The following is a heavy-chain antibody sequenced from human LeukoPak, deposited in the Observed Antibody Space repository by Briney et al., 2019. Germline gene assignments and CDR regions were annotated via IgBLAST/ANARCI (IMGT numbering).Heavy chain of an antibody. CDR3: ARTTYYVWGSYRIDYMDV. V-gene: IGHV4-59*01. CDR2: IYYSGST. CDR1: GGSISSYY. Sequence: SETLSLTCTVSGGSISSYYWSWIRQPPGKGLEWIGYIYYSGSTNYNPSLKSRVTISVDTSKNQFSLKLSSVTAADTAVYYCARTTYYVWGSYRIDYMDVWGKGTTVTISS. D-gene: IGHD3-16*02. J-gene: IGHJ6*03.